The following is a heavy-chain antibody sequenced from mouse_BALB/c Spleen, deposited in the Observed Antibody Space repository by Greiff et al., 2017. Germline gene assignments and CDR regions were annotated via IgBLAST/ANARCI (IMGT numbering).Heavy chain of an antibody. Sequence: VQLKQSGPSLVKPSQTLSLTCSVTGDSITSGYWNWIRKFPGNKLEYMGYISYSGSTYYNPSLKSRISITRDTSKNQYYLQLNSVTTEDTATYYCAREGTTARAWFAYWGQGTLVTVSA. D-gene: IGHD1-2*01. J-gene: IGHJ3*01. CDR3: AREGTTARAWFAY. V-gene: IGHV3-8*02. CDR2: ISYSGST. CDR1: GDSITSGY.